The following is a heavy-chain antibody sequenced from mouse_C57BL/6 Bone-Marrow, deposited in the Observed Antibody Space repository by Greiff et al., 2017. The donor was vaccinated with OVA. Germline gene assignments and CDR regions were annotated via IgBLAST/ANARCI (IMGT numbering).Heavy chain of an antibody. CDR1: GYTFTSYW. D-gene: IGHD1-1*02. Sequence: QVQLQQPGAELVRPGTSVKLSCKASGYTFTSYWMNWVKQRPGQGLEWIGVIDPSDSYTNYNQKFKGKVTLTVDTSSSTSYMQLSSLTSEDSAVYYCARWWYYYCLWYFDVWGTGTTVTVSS. V-gene: IGHV1-59*01. CDR2: IDPSDSYT. CDR3: ARWWYYYCLWYFDV. J-gene: IGHJ1*03.